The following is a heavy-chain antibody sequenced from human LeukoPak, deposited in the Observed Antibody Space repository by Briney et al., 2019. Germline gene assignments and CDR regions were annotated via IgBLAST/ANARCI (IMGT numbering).Heavy chain of an antibody. D-gene: IGHD5-18*01. CDR3: ARDQSDRGYSYVIVYYFDY. V-gene: IGHV3-7*01. J-gene: IGHJ4*02. CDR1: GFTFSSYW. CDR2: IKQDGGEK. Sequence: PGGSLRLSCTASGFTFSSYWMSWVHQAPGKGLEWVANIKQDGGEKYYVDSVKGRFTISRDNSKNTLYLQMNSLRAEDTAVYYCARDQSDRGYSYVIVYYFDYWGQGTLVTVSS.